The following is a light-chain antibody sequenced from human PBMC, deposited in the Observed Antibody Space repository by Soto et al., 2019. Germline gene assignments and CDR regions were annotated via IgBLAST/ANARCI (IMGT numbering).Light chain of an antibody. V-gene: IGLV2-23*02. CDR1: SSDVGSYNL. CDR3: SSYAGNRIFVV. J-gene: IGLJ2*01. Sequence: QSALTQPASMSGSPGQSITISCTGTSSDVGSYNLVSWYQQHPGKAPKVIIYEDSRRPSGISSRISGSKSANTASLTISGLQAEDEADYYCSSYAGNRIFVVFGGGTKLTVL. CDR2: EDS.